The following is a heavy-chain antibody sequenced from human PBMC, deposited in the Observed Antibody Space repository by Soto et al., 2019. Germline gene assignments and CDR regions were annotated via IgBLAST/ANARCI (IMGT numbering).Heavy chain of an antibody. CDR2: LYYTGRT. CDR1: GGSISSGTYY. Sequence: SETLSLTCSLSGGSISSGTYYWGWIRQPPGKGLEWIGSLYYTGRTYYSPSLKSRVTISVDTSKNHFSLNLTSVTAADTAVYYCARRLARGVIGWFDPWGQGTLVTVSS. CDR3: ARRLARGVIGWFDP. D-gene: IGHD3-10*01. J-gene: IGHJ5*02. V-gene: IGHV4-39*02.